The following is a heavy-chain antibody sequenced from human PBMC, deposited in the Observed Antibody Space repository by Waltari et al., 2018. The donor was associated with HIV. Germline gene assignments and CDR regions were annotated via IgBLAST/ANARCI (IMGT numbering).Heavy chain of an antibody. D-gene: IGHD3-16*02. J-gene: IGHJ4*02. CDR1: GYSFTGYY. Sequence: GASVKFSCKASGYSFTGYYLHWLRQSNGQGLEWMGRINPSSGDADYSEQFRGRVNLTTDSTLTTAYMELKSLKSDDTALYYCAGGERISVRRLSPVNYWAQGTLITVSS. V-gene: IGHV1-2*06. CDR3: AGGERISVRRLSPVNY. CDR2: INPSSGDA.